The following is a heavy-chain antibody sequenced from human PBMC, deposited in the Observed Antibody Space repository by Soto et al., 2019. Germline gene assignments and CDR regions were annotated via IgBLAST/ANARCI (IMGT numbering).Heavy chain of an antibody. J-gene: IGHJ3*01. CDR2: ILPVFGTA. Sequence: QVHLVQSGAEVKKPGSSVKVSCKASGGTFSTSSINWLRQAPGQRPEWMGNILPVFGTADYAQRFRDRVTITADKSTNTAYMELRSLFSEDAAVYYCARGHEYGGNSDAFDLCGQGTVVTVSS. V-gene: IGHV1-69*14. CDR1: GGTFSTSS. CDR3: ARGHEYGGNSDAFDL. D-gene: IGHD4-17*01.